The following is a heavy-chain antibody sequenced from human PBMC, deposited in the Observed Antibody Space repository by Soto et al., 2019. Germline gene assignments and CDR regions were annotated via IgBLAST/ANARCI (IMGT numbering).Heavy chain of an antibody. J-gene: IGHJ6*02. CDR3: TRDYVMDV. CDR2: ISTTSTYI. Sequence: GGSLRLSCAASGFTFSGDSMNWVRQAPGKGLEWVSSISTTSTYIYHADSVKGRFTISRDNANNSLHLQMNSLRAEDTAVYYCTRDYVMDVWGQGTKVTVSS. CDR1: GFTFSGDS. V-gene: IGHV3-21*01.